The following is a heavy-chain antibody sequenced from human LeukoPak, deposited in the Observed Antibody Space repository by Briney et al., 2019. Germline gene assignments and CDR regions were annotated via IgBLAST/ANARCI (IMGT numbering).Heavy chain of an antibody. CDR1: GFTFSSYA. D-gene: IGHD7-27*01. CDR3: ARASPSYDSYTAGWGYYYYYYMDV. Sequence: GGSLRLSCAASGFTFSSYAMSWVRQAPGKGLEWVSAISGSGGSTYYADSVKGRFTISRDNAKNSLYLQMNSLRAEDTAVYYCARASPSYDSYTAGWGYYYYYYMDVWGKGTTVTVSS. V-gene: IGHV3-23*01. CDR2: ISGSGGST. J-gene: IGHJ6*03.